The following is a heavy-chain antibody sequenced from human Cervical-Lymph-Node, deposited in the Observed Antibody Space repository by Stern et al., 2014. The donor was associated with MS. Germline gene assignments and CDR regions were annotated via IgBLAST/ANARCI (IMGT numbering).Heavy chain of an antibody. CDR3: AKDISSGRWEAQYYYGMDV. CDR2: ISWTSGSM. Sequence: VQLVQSGGGLVQPGRSLRLSCAGSRFNFDDYAMHWVRQAPGRGLEWVSSISWTSGSMEYADSVKGRFTISRDNAKNSLYLQMDSLRVEDTAIYYCAKDISSGRWEAQYYYGMDVWGQGTTVTVSS. D-gene: IGHD6-19*01. V-gene: IGHV3-9*01. CDR1: RFNFDDYA. J-gene: IGHJ6*02.